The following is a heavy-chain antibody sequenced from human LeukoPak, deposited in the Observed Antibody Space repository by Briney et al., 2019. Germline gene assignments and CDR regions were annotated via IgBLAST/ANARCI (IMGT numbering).Heavy chain of an antibody. CDR2: LYYDWST. J-gene: IGHJ4*02. CDR3: AREEDSSSCLDFDS. D-gene: IGHD6-13*01. Sequence: SETLSLTCSVSGGSVNSGRFYWTWIRQPPGKGLEWIGYLYYDWSTNYNPSLKSRVSISVDTSKNQFSLTMSSVTAADTAIYYCAREEDSSSCLDFDSWGRGTLVTISS. CDR1: GGSVNSGRFY. V-gene: IGHV4-61*01.